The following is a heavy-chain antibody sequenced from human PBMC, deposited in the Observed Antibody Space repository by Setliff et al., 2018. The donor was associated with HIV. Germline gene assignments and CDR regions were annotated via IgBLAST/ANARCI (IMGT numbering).Heavy chain of an antibody. J-gene: IGHJ4*02. D-gene: IGHD2-21*01. CDR2: ISPNGDNT. CDR1: GFTFTIYP. CDR3: VKEIAECRGGNFDY. Sequence: GGSLRLSCSASGFTFTIYPMHWVRQAPGKGLEYVSAISPNGDNTHYADSVKGRFTISRDNSKNTLYLQMSSLKTEDTAVYYCVKEIAECRGGNFDYWGQGTLVTVSS. V-gene: IGHV3-64D*09.